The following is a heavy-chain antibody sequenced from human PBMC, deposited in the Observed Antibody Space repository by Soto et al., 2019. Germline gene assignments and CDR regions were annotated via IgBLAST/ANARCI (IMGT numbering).Heavy chain of an antibody. CDR3: ARGSSWYWFDP. V-gene: IGHV1-8*01. Sequence: ASVKFSCRASGYTFTSYDINWVRQATGQGLEWMGWMNPNSGNTGYAQKFQGRVTMTRNTSISTAYMELSSLRSEDTAVYYCARGSSWYWFDPWGQGTLVTVSS. D-gene: IGHD6-13*01. CDR2: MNPNSGNT. J-gene: IGHJ5*02. CDR1: GYTFTSYD.